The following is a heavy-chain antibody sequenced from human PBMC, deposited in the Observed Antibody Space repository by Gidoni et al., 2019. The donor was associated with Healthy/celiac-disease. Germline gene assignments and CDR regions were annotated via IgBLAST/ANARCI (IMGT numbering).Heavy chain of an antibody. CDR3: ARGPHIVVVPAARYYYYYGMDV. CDR2: INHSGST. Sequence: QVQLQQWGAGLLKPSETLSLTCAVYGGSFSGYSWSWIRQPPGKGLEWIGEINHSGSTNYNPSLKSRVTISVDTSKNQFSLKLSSVTAADTAVYYCARGPHIVVVPAARYYYYYGMDVWGQGTTVTVSS. V-gene: IGHV4-34*01. CDR1: GGSFSGYS. J-gene: IGHJ6*02. D-gene: IGHD2-2*01.